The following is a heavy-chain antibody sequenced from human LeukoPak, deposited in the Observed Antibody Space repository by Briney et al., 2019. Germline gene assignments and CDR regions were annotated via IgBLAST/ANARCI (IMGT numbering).Heavy chain of an antibody. CDR2: ISSSSSSI. CDR3: ARDQGTPGPSYLDS. J-gene: IGHJ4*02. CDR1: GFTFSSYS. Sequence: GGSLRLSCAASGFTFSSYSMNWVRQAPGKGLEWVSCISSSSSSIYYGDSVKGRFTISRDNAKNSLYLQMNSLRVEDTAVYYCARDQGTPGPSYLDSWGQGTLVTVSS. V-gene: IGHV3-21*01. D-gene: IGHD2-15*01.